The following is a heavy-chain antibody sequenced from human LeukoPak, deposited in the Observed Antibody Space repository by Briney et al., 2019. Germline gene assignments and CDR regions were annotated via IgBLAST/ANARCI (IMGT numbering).Heavy chain of an antibody. J-gene: IGHJ6*02. V-gene: IGHV1-3*01. CDR3: ARRSPDYEQMWDGMDV. CDR2: INAGNGNT. D-gene: IGHD3-16*01. CDR1: GYTFASSA. Sequence: ASVKVSCKASGYTFASSAMHWVRQAPGQRLEWMGWINAGNGNTKYSQKFQGRVTITRDTSASTAYMELNSLRSEDTAVYYCARRSPDYEQMWDGMDVWGQGTTATVSS.